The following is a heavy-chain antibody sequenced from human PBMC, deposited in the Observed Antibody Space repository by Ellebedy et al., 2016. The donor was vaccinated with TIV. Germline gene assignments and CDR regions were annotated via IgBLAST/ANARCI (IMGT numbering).Heavy chain of an antibody. CDR2: VGHGGTDT. V-gene: IGHV3-23*01. Sequence: GESLKISCAASGLTFSSHAMSWVRQAPGKGLEWVSGVGHGGTDTYYADSVKGRFTISRDNAKNSLYLQMNSLRAEDTAVYYCARDLDKSSGWYGGAAYWGQGTLVTVSS. CDR1: GLTFSSHA. D-gene: IGHD6-19*01. CDR3: ARDLDKSSGWYGGAAY. J-gene: IGHJ4*02.